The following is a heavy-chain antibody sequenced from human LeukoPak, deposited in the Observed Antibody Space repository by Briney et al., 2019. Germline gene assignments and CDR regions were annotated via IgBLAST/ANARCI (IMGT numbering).Heavy chain of an antibody. CDR2: YSGGTT. J-gene: IGHJ4*02. CDR1: GFTVSSTY. Sequence: GGSLRLFCAASGFTVSSTYMSWVRQAPGKGLEWVSVYSGGTTYYADSVKGRLTISRDNSKNTLYLQMNSLRAEDTAVYYCASGTQLWHGGYWGQGTLVTVSS. D-gene: IGHD5-18*01. V-gene: IGHV3-66*02. CDR3: ASGTQLWHGGY.